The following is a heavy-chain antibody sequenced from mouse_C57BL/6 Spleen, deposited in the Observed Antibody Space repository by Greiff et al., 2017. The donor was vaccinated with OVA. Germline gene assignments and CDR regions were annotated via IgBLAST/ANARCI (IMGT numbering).Heavy chain of an antibody. D-gene: IGHD1-1*01. CDR1: GFSLTSYG. V-gene: IGHV2-2*01. CDR3: ATPLYYGSSHHWYFDV. CDR2: IWRGGST. Sequence: QVQLQQSGPGLVQPSPSLSISCTASGFSLTSYGVHWVRQSPGKGLEWLGVIWRGGSTDYNAAFISSLSISTDTAKNQVFFKMMSLQADATAISYCATPLYYGSSHHWYFDVWGTGTTVTVSS. J-gene: IGHJ1*03.